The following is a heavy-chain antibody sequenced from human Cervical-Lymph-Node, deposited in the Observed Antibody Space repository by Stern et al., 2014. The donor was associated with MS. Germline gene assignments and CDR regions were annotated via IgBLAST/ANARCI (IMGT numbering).Heavy chain of an antibody. CDR1: GYNFTSYG. J-gene: IGHJ3*02. CDR2: ISGYNSNA. CDR3: ARGLLGSENAFDI. V-gene: IGHV1-18*01. Sequence: VQLVQSGAEVKKPGASVKVFCKASGYNFTSYGISWVRQAPGQGLEWLGWISGYNSNANYAQKLQGRVTMTTATSTSTAYMELRSLRSDDTAVYYCARGLLGSENAFDIWGQGTMVTVSS. D-gene: IGHD2-15*01.